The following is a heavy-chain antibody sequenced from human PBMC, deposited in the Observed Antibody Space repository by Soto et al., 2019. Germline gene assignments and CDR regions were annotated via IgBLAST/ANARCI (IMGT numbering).Heavy chain of an antibody. Sequence: SETLSLTCAVYGGSFSGYYWSWIRQPPGKGLEWIGEINHSGSTNYNPSLKSRVTISVDTSKNQFSLKLSSVTAADTAVYYCARVNSSSRWFDPWGQGTLVTVSS. J-gene: IGHJ5*02. CDR2: INHSGST. CDR1: GGSFSGYY. V-gene: IGHV4-34*01. CDR3: ARVNSSSRWFDP. D-gene: IGHD6-6*01.